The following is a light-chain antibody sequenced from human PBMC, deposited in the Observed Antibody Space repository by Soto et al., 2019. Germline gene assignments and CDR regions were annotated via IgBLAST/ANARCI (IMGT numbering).Light chain of an antibody. Sequence: QPVLTQPASVSGSPGQSITISCTGSSSDVGAYNFVSWYQQHPGKAPKLMIYDVTNRPSGVSNRFSGSKSDNTASLTISGLQAEDEADYYCSSYTTSSTQVFGGGTKLTVL. CDR2: DVT. CDR1: SSDVGAYNF. V-gene: IGLV2-14*03. CDR3: SSYTTSSTQV. J-gene: IGLJ2*01.